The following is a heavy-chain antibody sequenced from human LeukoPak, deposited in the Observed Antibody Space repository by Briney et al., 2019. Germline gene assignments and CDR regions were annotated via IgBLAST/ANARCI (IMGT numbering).Heavy chain of an antibody. Sequence: GGSLRLSCAASGFTFSSYAVSWVRQAPGKGPEWVSAISGSGGSTYYADSVKGRFTISRDNSKNTLYLQMNSLRAEDTAVYYCAKAHSSSFDYWGQGTLVTVSS. CDR2: ISGSGGST. V-gene: IGHV3-23*01. J-gene: IGHJ4*02. CDR1: GFTFSSYA. D-gene: IGHD6-6*01. CDR3: AKAHSSSFDY.